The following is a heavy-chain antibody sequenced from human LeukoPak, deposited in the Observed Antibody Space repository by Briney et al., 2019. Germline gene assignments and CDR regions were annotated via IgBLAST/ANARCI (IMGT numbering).Heavy chain of an antibody. CDR3: ASGGWRAGY. CDR1: GGSISIYY. Sequence: SETLSLTCTVSGGSISIYYWSWIRQPPGKGLEWIGYIYYSGSTNYNPSLKSRVTISVDTSKNQFSLKLSSVTAADTAVYYCASGGWRAGYWGQGTLVTVSS. V-gene: IGHV4-59*01. J-gene: IGHJ4*02. D-gene: IGHD6-19*01. CDR2: IYYSGST.